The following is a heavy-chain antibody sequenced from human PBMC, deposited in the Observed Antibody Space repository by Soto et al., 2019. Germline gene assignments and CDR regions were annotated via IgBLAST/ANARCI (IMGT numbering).Heavy chain of an antibody. CDR2: VHYSVST. CDR3: ARHKDAGSDRGGMYV. Sequence: QVQLKESGPGLVKPSETLSLTCTVSVGSISNFYWTWIRQPPGKGLEWIGNVHYSVSTNYNPYVKSRGTKSVHTSMSQLPLNLCAVTAADTAVYYCARHKDAGSDRGGMYVWGLGTTVTVSS. CDR1: VGSISNFY. J-gene: IGHJ6*02. D-gene: IGHD2-15*01. V-gene: IGHV4-59*08.